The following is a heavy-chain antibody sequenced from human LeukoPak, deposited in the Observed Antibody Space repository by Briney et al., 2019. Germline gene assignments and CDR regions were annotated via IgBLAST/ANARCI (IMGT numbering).Heavy chain of an antibody. CDR2: ISYDGSNK. CDR3: ARDPSLNWFFDL. V-gene: IGHV3-30-3*01. CDR1: GFTLSNYA. Sequence: GRSLRLSCAASGFTLSNYAMDWVRQAPGKGLEWVAVISYDGSNKYYADSVKGRFTISRDNSRNTLYLQMNSLRAEDTAVYRCARDPSLNWFFDLWGRGTLITVSS. J-gene: IGHJ2*01.